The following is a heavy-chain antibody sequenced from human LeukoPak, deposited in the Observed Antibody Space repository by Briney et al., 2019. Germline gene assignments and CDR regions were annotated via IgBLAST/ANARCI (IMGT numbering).Heavy chain of an antibody. CDR2: IYYSGST. CDR3: ARHDSVVYYGMDV. V-gene: IGHV4-59*08. CDR1: GGSIRSYY. D-gene: IGHD2-21*02. Sequence: SETLSLTCTLSGGSIRSYYWSWIRQPPGKGLEWIGYIYYSGSTKYNPSLKSRVTISVDTSKNQFSLNVSSVTAADTAVYYCARHDSVVYYGMDVWGQGTTVTVSS. J-gene: IGHJ6*02.